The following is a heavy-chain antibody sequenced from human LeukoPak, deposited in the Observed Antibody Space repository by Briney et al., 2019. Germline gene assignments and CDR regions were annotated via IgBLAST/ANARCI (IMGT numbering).Heavy chain of an antibody. D-gene: IGHD1-1*01. J-gene: IGHJ4*02. Sequence: PGRSLRLSCAASGFTFSSYGMHWVRQAPGKGLEWVAVISYDGSNKYYADSVKGRFTISRDNSKNTLYLELNSLRVEDTATFYCAKGQELDDGVFDSWGQGTMVTVSS. CDR3: AKGQELDDGVFDS. CDR1: GFTFSSYG. V-gene: IGHV3-30*18. CDR2: ISYDGSNK.